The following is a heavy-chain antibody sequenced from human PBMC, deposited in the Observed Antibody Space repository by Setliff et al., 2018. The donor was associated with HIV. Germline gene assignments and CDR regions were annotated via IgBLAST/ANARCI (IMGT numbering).Heavy chain of an antibody. CDR3: ARGRIAYGDYFQ. D-gene: IGHD4-17*01. J-gene: IGHJ4*02. CDR1: GFTFSSYW. V-gene: IGHV3-53*01. CDR2: IYRDSAT. Sequence: GGSLRLSCAASGFTFSSYWMHWVRQAPGKGLEWVSVIYRDSATYYTDSVKGRFTISRDNSKNILYLQMNSLRDEDTAVYYCARGRIAYGDYFQWGQGTLVTVSS.